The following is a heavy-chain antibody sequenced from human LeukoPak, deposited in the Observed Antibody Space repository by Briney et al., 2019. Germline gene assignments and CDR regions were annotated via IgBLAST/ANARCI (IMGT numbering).Heavy chain of an antibody. CDR2: ISIVGSTT. Sequence: GGSLRLSCAASGFTFSSYWMHWFRQAPGKGLGWVSYISIVGSTTYYADSVKGRSTISRDNARKTRYLKMNSLRKEDTAVYYSGRDEVDYDFWSGYYERYYFDYWGQGTLVTVSS. CDR3: GRDEVDYDFWSGYYERYYFDY. D-gene: IGHD3-3*01. CDR1: GFTFSSYW. V-gene: IGHV3-74*01. J-gene: IGHJ4*02.